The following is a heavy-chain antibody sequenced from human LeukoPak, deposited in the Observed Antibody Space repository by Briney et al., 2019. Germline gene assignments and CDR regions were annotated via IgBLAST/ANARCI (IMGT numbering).Heavy chain of an antibody. CDR3: AKSTHWYFDL. V-gene: IGHV3-30*18. CDR1: GFTFSSYG. J-gene: IGHJ2*01. Sequence: PGGSLRLSCAASGFTFSSYGMHWVRQAPGKGLEWVAVISYDGSNKYYADSVKGRFTISRDNSKNTLYLQMNSLRAEDTAVYYCAKSTHWYFDLWGRGTLVTVSS. CDR2: ISYDGSNK.